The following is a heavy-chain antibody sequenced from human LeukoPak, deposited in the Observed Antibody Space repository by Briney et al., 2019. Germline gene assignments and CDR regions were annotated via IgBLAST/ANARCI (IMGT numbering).Heavy chain of an antibody. Sequence: PSETLSLTCAVSGGSISSGGYSWSWIRQPPGKDLEWIGYIYHSGSTYYNPSLKSRVTISVDRSKNQFSLKLSSVTAADTAVYYCARVVVVAATDAFDIWGQGTMVTVSS. D-gene: IGHD2-15*01. CDR3: ARVVVVAATDAFDI. CDR2: IYHSGST. J-gene: IGHJ3*02. CDR1: GGSISSGGYS. V-gene: IGHV4-30-2*01.